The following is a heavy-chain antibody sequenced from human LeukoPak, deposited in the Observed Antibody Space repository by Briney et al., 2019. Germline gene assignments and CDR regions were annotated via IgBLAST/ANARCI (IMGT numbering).Heavy chain of an antibody. V-gene: IGHV4-34*01. CDR1: GGSFSGYY. CDR2: INHSGST. Sequence: SETLSLTCAVYGGSFSGYYWSWIRQPPGKGLEWIGEINHSGSTNHNPSLKSRVTISVDTSKNQFSLKLSSVTAADTAVYYCARGRFYYYGSGSYYTPFDYWGQGTLVTVSS. D-gene: IGHD3-10*01. CDR3: ARGRFYYYGSGSYYTPFDY. J-gene: IGHJ4*02.